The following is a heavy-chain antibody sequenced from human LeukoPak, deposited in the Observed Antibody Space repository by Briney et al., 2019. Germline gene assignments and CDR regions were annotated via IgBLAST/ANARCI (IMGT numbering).Heavy chain of an antibody. J-gene: IGHJ4*02. CDR3: ARDRYLFDY. CDR2: IKQDGSEK. V-gene: IGHV3-7*01. CDR1: GFTFSGYW. Sequence: PGGSLRLSCAASGFTFSGYWMSWVRQAPGKGLEWVANIKQDGSEKYYVDSVKGRFTISRDNAKNSLYLQMNSLRAEDTAVYYCARDRYLFDYWGQGTLVTVSS. D-gene: IGHD1-1*01.